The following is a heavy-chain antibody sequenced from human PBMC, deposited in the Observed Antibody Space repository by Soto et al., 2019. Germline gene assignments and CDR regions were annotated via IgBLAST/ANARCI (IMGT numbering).Heavy chain of an antibody. D-gene: IGHD2-2*01. V-gene: IGHV1-69*13. J-gene: IGHJ6*02. CDR1: GGTFSSYA. CDR2: IIPIFGTA. CDR3: ASFIGGSTPAPLRWYHKEKGYGMDV. Sequence: ASVKVSCKASGGTFSSYAISWVRQAPGQGLEWMGGIIPIFGTANYAQKSQGRVTITADESTSTAYMELSSLRSEDTAVYYCASFIGGSTPAPLRWYHKEKGYGMDVWGQGTTVTVCS.